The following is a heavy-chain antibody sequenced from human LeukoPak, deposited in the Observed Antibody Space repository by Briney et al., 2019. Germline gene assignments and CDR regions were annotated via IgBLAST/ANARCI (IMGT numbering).Heavy chain of an antibody. CDR2: INPSGGST. V-gene: IGHV1-46*01. Sequence: ASVKVSCKASGYTFTSYYMHWVRQAPGQGLEWMGIINPSGGSTSYAQKFQGRVTMTRDTSTSTVFMELSSLRSEDTAVYYCARMWSTMTIGPTAFDYWGQGTLVTVSS. D-gene: IGHD3-22*01. CDR1: GYTFTSYY. CDR3: ARMWSTMTIGPTAFDY. J-gene: IGHJ4*02.